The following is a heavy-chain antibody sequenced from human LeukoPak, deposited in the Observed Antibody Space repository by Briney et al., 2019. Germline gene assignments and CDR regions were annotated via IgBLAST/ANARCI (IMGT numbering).Heavy chain of an antibody. V-gene: IGHV4-4*09. Sequence: SETLSLTCTVSGGSISSYYWSWIRHPPGKGLEWIGYIYTSGSTNYNPSLKSRVTISVDTSKNQFSLKLSSVTAADTAVYYCARHGRTGYLLENWFDPWGQGTLVTVSS. CDR3: ARHGRTGYLLENWFDP. D-gene: IGHD3-9*01. CDR2: IYTSGST. J-gene: IGHJ5*02. CDR1: GGSISSYY.